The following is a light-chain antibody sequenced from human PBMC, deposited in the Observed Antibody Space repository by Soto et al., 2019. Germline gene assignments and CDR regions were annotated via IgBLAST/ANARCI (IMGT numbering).Light chain of an antibody. Sequence: IQMTQSPATLSVSPGERATLSCRASQTIYSNVAWYQQRPGQSPRLLIYRASARATGIPARFSGSGSGTEFTLTIGSLKSEDSPVYYCQQYQNLWTFGQGTKVDIK. CDR2: RAS. V-gene: IGKV3-15*01. CDR3: QQYQNLWT. CDR1: QTIYSN. J-gene: IGKJ1*01.